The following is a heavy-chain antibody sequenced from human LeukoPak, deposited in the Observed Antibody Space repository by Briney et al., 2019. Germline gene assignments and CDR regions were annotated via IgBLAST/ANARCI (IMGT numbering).Heavy chain of an antibody. D-gene: IGHD6-13*01. Sequence: SETLSLTCTVSGGSISSYYWSWIRQPPGQGLEWIGYIYYSGSTNYNPSLKSRVTISVDTSKNQFSLKLSSVTAADTAVYYCARVEAAAVDYWGQGTLVTVSS. CDR2: IYYSGST. CDR3: ARVEAAAVDY. J-gene: IGHJ4*02. CDR1: GGSISSYY. V-gene: IGHV4-59*01.